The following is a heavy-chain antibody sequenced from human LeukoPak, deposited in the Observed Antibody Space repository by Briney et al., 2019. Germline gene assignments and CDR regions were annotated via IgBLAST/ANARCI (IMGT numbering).Heavy chain of an antibody. CDR2: VSVYNGNT. J-gene: IGHJ4*02. CDR3: AKDIHPGLDSGASCCFDY. D-gene: IGHD3-22*01. Sequence: GASVKVSCKTSGYTFSRHGITWVRQAPGQGLEWRGWVSVYNGNTNYAQNVQGRVTMTTDTSTNTAYMELRSLRSDDTAVYYCAKDIHPGLDSGASCCFDYWGQGTPVTVSS. V-gene: IGHV1-18*01. CDR1: GYTFSRHG.